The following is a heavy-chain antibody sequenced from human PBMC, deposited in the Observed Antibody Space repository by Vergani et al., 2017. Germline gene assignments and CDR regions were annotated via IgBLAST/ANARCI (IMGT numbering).Heavy chain of an antibody. D-gene: IGHD4-17*01. CDR1: GFTFSSYA. CDR3: AKGANYDDKRSYDYYGMDV. CDR2: ISGSGGST. Sequence: EVQLLESGGGLVQPGGSLRLSCAASGFTFSSYAMSWVRQAPGKGLEWVSAISGSGGSTYYADSVKGRFTISRDNSKNTLYLQMNSLRAEDTAVYYCAKGANYDDKRSYDYYGMDVWGQGTTVTVSS. J-gene: IGHJ6*02. V-gene: IGHV3-23*01.